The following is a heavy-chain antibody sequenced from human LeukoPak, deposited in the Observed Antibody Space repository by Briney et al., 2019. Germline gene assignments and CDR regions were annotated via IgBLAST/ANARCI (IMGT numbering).Heavy chain of an antibody. Sequence: PGGSLRLSCAASGFTFSSYAMSWVRQAPGKGLEWVSAISGSGGSTYYADSVKGRFTISRDNSKNTLYLQMNSLRAEDTAVYYCANQGNSGYHPGDWGQGTLVTVSS. CDR3: ANQGNSGYHPGD. D-gene: IGHD5-12*01. J-gene: IGHJ4*02. CDR2: ISGSGGST. CDR1: GFTFSSYA. V-gene: IGHV3-23*01.